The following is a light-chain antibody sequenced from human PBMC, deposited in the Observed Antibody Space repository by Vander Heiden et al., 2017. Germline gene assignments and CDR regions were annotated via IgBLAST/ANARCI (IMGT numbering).Light chain of an antibody. J-gene: IGKJ2*01. CDR1: QSVSSSD. CDR3: QQFYTSAYT. CDR2: GTS. Sequence: EIVLTQSPGTLSLSPGERATLSCRASQSVSSSDLAWYQQKPGQAPRLLIYGTSSRATGIPDRFSGSGSGTDFTLTITRLEPEDFAVYYCQQFYTSAYTFGQGTKLEIK. V-gene: IGKV3-20*01.